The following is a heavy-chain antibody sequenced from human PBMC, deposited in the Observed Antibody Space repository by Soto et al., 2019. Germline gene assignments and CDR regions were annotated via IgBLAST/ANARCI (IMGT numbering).Heavy chain of an antibody. CDR1: GFTFSSYG. CDR2: IWYDGSNK. J-gene: IGHJ6*02. V-gene: IGHV3-33*01. CDR3: ARWLNDILNGYTRGGRYYYGIDV. D-gene: IGHD3-9*01. Sequence: GGSLRLSCAASGFTFSSYGMHWVRQAPGKGLEWVAVIWYDGSNKYYADSVKGRFTISRDNSKNTLYLQMNSLRAEDTAVYYCARWLNDILNGYTRGGRYYYGIDVWGQGTTVTVSS.